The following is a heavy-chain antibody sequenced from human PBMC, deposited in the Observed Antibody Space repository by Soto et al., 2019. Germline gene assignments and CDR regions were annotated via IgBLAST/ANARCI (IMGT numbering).Heavy chain of an antibody. D-gene: IGHD2-2*01. CDR1: GFTFSDYY. J-gene: IGHJ3*02. CDR3: ARLGYCSSTSCYLMGAFDI. V-gene: IGHV3-11*01. CDR2: ISSSGSTK. Sequence: GGSLRLSCAASGFTFSDYYMSWIRQAPGKGLEWVSYISSSGSTKYYADSVKGRFTISRDNAKNSLYLQMNSLIAEDTAVYYCARLGYCSSTSCYLMGAFDIWGQGTMVTVSS.